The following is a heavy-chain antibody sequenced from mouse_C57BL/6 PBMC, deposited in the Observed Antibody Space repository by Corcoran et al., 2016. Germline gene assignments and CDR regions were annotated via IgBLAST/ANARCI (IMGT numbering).Heavy chain of an antibody. CDR2: INTYSGVP. CDR3: ARGTGSSPSY. Sequence: QIQLVQSGPELKKPGETVKISCKASGYTFTTYGMSWVKQAPGKGLKWMGWINTYSGVPTYADDFKGRFAFSLETSASTAYLQINNLKNEDTATYFCARGTGSSPSYWGQGTTLTVSS. V-gene: IGHV9-3*01. CDR1: GYTFTTYG. J-gene: IGHJ2*01. D-gene: IGHD1-1*01.